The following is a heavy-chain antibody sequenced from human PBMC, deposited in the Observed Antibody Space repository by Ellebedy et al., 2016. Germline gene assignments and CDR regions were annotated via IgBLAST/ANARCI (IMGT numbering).Heavy chain of an antibody. Sequence: GGSLRLXCAVSGFSVSSNDMSWVRQAPGKGLELVSLIYGGGASYYADSVKGRFTISRDSSKKTLYLQMSGLGAEDTAMYYCVTRPNGAFDFWGQGTMVTVSS. V-gene: IGHV3-53*01. CDR2: IYGGGAS. CDR3: VTRPNGAFDF. CDR1: GFSVSSND. D-gene: IGHD4/OR15-4a*01. J-gene: IGHJ3*01.